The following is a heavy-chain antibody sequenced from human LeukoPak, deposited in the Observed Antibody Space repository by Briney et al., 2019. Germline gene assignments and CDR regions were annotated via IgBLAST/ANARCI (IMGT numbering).Heavy chain of an antibody. D-gene: IGHD3-22*01. CDR2: MNPNSGNT. J-gene: IGHJ4*02. CDR3: ARGRVYYYDSSGYYYWLL. V-gene: IGHV1-8*01. Sequence: ASVKVSCKASGYTFTSYDINWVRQATGQGLEWMGWMNPNSGNTGYAQKFQGRVTMTRNTSISTAYMELSSLRSEDTAVYYCARGRVYYYDSSGYYYWLLWGQGTLVTVSS. CDR1: GYTFTSYD.